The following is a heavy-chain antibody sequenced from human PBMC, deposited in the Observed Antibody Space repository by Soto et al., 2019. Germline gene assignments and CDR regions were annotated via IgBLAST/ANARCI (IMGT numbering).Heavy chain of an antibody. J-gene: IGHJ6*02. CDR3: ARALGYYYYGMDV. Sequence: ASVKVSCKASGYTFTGYYMHWVRQAPGQGLEWMGWINPNSGGTNYAQKFQGRVTMTRDTSISTAYMELSRLRSDDTAVYYCARALGYYYYGMDVWGQGTTVTVSS. V-gene: IGHV1-2*02. D-gene: IGHD3-16*02. CDR1: GYTFTGYY. CDR2: INPNSGGT.